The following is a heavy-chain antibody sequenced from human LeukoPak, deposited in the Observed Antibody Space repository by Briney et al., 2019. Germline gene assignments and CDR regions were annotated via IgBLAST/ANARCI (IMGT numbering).Heavy chain of an antibody. CDR2: ISAYNGNT. D-gene: IGHD6-13*01. Sequence: ASVKVSCKASGYTFTSYGISWVRQAPGQGLEWMGWISAYNGNTNYAQKLRGRVTMTTDTSTSTAYMDVRSLRSDDTAVCYCARAASSWYVFDYWGQGTLVPSPQ. J-gene: IGHJ4*02. CDR1: GYTFTSYG. CDR3: ARAASSWYVFDY. V-gene: IGHV1-18*01.